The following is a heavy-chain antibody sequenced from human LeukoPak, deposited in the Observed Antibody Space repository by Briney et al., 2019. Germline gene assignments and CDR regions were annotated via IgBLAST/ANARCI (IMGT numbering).Heavy chain of an antibody. V-gene: IGHV3-74*01. CDR3: ARETLINVDAFDI. CDR2: INSDGSST. J-gene: IGHJ3*02. Sequence: PGGSLRLSCAASGFTFSSYEMNWVRQAPGKGLVWVSRINSDGSSTGYADSVKGRFTISRDNAKNTLYLQMNSLRAEDTAVYYCARETLINVDAFDIWGQGTMVTVSS. CDR1: GFTFSSYE. D-gene: IGHD3-16*01.